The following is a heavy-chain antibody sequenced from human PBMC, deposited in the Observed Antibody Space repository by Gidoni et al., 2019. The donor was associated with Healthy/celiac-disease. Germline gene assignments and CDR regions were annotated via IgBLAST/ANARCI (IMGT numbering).Heavy chain of an antibody. V-gene: IGHV3-21*01. CDR2: SSSSSSYI. J-gene: IGHJ4*02. CDR3: ARDDPDTAMEFDY. Sequence: EVQLVESGGGLVKPGGSLRLSCAASGFTFSSYSMNWVRQAPGKGLEWVSASSSSSSYIYYADSVKGRFTISRDKAKKSLYLQMNSLRAEDTAVYYCARDDPDTAMEFDYWGQGTLVTVSS. CDR1: GFTFSSYS. D-gene: IGHD5-18*01.